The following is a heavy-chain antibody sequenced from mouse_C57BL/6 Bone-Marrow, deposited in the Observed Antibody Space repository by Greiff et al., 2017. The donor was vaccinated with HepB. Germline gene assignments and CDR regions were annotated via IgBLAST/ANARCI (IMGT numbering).Heavy chain of an antibody. D-gene: IGHD1-1*01. Sequence: EVKLVESGGGLVQPGGSLKLSCAASGFTFSDYYMYWVRQTPEKRLEWVAYLSNGGGRTYYPDTVKGRFTISRDNAKNTLYLQMSRLKSEDTAMYYCARHGGSSPYFDYWGQGTTLTVSS. CDR2: LSNGGGRT. CDR3: ARHGGSSPYFDY. V-gene: IGHV5-12*01. J-gene: IGHJ2*01. CDR1: GFTFSDYY.